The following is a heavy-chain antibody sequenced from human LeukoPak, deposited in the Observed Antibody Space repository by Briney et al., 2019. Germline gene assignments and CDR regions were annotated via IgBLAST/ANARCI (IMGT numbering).Heavy chain of an antibody. CDR3: TIHVWEHTCMDYYRTNE. D-gene: IGHD3-22*01. CDR2: ISAYSGNS. V-gene: IGHV1-18*01. Sequence: GAAVKVSCSSAGSTFTNHGFSRVRLPPGQGLEWMGWISAYSGNSHYAQKFQDRVTMTTDTSTNSASMELRSLRSDDTAVQYFTIHVWEHTCMDYYRTNEGGEATLVTVSS. J-gene: IGHJ1*01. CDR1: GSTFTNHG.